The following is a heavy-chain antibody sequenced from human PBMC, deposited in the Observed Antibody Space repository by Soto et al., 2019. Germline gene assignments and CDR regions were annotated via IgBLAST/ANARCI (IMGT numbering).Heavy chain of an antibody. Sequence: PGGSPRLSCAASGFSVGDNYMTWICQAPGKGLEWLSYSSSSGGYTNYADSVKGRFTISRDNAKNSLYLQMDSLRAEDTAVYFCARSSGRRHVFTFDYGLDVWGQGTTVTVSS. V-gene: IGHV3-11*06. D-gene: IGHD3-16*01. J-gene: IGHJ6*02. CDR3: ARSSGRRHVFTFDYGLDV. CDR2: SSSSGGYT. CDR1: GFSVGDNY.